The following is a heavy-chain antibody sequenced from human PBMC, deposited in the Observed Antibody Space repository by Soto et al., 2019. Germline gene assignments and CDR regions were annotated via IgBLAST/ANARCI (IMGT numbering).Heavy chain of an antibody. CDR3: TIDKTAQYDFDY. CDR2: INPSGGST. V-gene: IGHV1-46*01. Sequence: GASVKVSCKASGYTFTSYYMHWVRQAPGQGLEWMGIINPSGGSTSYAQKFQGRVTMTRDTSTSTVYMELNSLKTEDTGMYYCTIDKTAQYDFDYWGQGALVTVSS. J-gene: IGHJ4*02. CDR1: GYTFTSYY. D-gene: IGHD2-2*01.